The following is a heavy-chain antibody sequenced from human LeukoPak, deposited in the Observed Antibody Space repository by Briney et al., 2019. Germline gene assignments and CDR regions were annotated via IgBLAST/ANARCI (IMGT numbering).Heavy chain of an antibody. D-gene: IGHD4-11*01. Sequence: WGSLRLSCAASGFTFSSYGMHWVRQDPGKGLEWVAVIWYDGSNKYYADSVKGRFTISRDNSKNTLYLQMNSLRAEDTAVYYCARDRRGNYVGVFDYWGQGTLVTVSS. CDR2: IWYDGSNK. V-gene: IGHV3-33*01. CDR1: GFTFSSYG. CDR3: ARDRRGNYVGVFDY. J-gene: IGHJ4*02.